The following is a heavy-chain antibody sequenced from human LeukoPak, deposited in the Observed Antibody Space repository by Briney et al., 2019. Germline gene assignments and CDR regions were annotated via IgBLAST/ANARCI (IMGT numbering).Heavy chain of an antibody. J-gene: IGHJ5*02. D-gene: IGHD6-13*01. CDR2: INTNTGNP. V-gene: IGHV7-4-1*02. CDR3: ARDGLSIAAAGTIWFDP. Sequence: ASVKVSCKASGYTFTSYAMNWVRQAPGQGLEWMGWINTNTGNPTYAQGFTGRFVFSLDTSVSTAYLQISSLKAEDTAVYYCARDGLSIAAAGTIWFDPWGQGTLVTVSS. CDR1: GYTFTSYA.